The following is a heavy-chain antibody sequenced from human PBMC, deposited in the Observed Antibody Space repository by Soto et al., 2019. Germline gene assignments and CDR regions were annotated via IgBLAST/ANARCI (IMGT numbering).Heavy chain of an antibody. CDR2: IYYSGST. Sequence: QLQLQESGPGLVKPSETLSLTCTVSGGSISSSSYYWGWIRQPPGKGLEWIGSIYYSGSTYYNPSLKSRVTISVDTSKNQFSLKLSSVTAADTAVYYCATKQYSGRYDYNWFDPWGQGTLVTVSS. CDR1: GGSISSSSYY. J-gene: IGHJ5*02. CDR3: ATKQYSGRYDYNWFDP. D-gene: IGHD6-19*01. V-gene: IGHV4-39*01.